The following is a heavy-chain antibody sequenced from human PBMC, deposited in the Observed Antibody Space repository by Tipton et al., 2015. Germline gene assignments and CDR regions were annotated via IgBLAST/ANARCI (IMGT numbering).Heavy chain of an antibody. D-gene: IGHD4-23*01. Sequence: TLSLTCSVSSDSISKYYWSWIRQHPGKELEWLGYIQYSGSTNYNPSLKSRVTISVDTSKTQFSLKISSVTASDTAVYYCARARGRHGGLFDSWGQGILVTVSS. CDR3: ARARGRHGGLFDS. V-gene: IGHV4-59*07. J-gene: IGHJ4*02. CDR1: SDSISKYY. CDR2: IQYSGST.